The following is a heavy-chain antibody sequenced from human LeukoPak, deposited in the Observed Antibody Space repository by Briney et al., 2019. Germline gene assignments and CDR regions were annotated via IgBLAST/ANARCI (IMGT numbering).Heavy chain of an antibody. Sequence: EASVKVSCKASGYTFTSYYMHWVRQAPGQGLEWMGIINPSGGSTSYAQKFQGRVTMTRDMSTSTVYMELSSLRSEDMAVYYCARISRQYSSGEIYYYYMDVWGKGTTVTVSS. CDR3: ARISRQYSSGEIYYYYMDV. CDR1: GYTFTSYY. D-gene: IGHD6-19*01. J-gene: IGHJ6*03. V-gene: IGHV1-46*01. CDR2: INPSGGST.